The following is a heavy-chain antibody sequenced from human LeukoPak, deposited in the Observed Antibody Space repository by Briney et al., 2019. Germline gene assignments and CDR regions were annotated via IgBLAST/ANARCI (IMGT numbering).Heavy chain of an antibody. CDR2: IKSDGSGT. Sequence: GGSLRLSCAASGFTFGSFWMLWVRQAPGKGLVWVSRIKSDGSGTTYADSVKGRFTISRDNAKNTLYLQMDSLRAEDTAVYYCARDTYYYESSGFHYWGQGTLVTVSS. CDR3: ARDTYYYESSGFHY. CDR1: GFTFGSFW. D-gene: IGHD3-22*01. J-gene: IGHJ4*02. V-gene: IGHV3-74*01.